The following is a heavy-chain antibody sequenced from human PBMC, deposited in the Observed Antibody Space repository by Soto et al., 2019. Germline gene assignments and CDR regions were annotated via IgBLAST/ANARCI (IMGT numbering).Heavy chain of an antibody. CDR2: IWYDGSNK. V-gene: IGHV3-33*01. J-gene: IGHJ4*02. D-gene: IGHD1-26*01. Sequence: GGSLRLSCAASGFTFSNYAMHWVRQAPGKGLEWVAVIWYDGSNKYYADSVKGRFTISRDNSKNTLYLQMNGLRAEDTAVYYCAGDLEGATTWGYKFDYWGQGTLVTVSS. CDR1: GFTFSNYA. CDR3: AGDLEGATTWGYKFDY.